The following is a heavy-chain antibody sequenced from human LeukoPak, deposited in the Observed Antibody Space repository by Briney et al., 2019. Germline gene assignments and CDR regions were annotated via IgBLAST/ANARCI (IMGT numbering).Heavy chain of an antibody. CDR3: AMIKEG. CDR1: GFTFSRIA. Sequence: PGGSLTLSCAASGFTFSRIAMSWVRQAPGKGLVWVSRINSDGRTTTYADSVKGRFTISRDNAKNTLYLQMNSLRAEDTAVYYCAMIKEGWGQGTLVTVSS. D-gene: IGHD3-22*01. V-gene: IGHV3-74*01. CDR2: INSDGRTT. J-gene: IGHJ4*02.